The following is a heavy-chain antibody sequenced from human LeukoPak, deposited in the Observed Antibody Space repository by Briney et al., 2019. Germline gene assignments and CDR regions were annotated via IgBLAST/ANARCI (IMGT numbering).Heavy chain of an antibody. D-gene: IGHD2-2*01. CDR3: TREPVDSSRPFDS. V-gene: IGHV3-30-3*01. J-gene: IGHJ4*02. CDR2: ISFDASDQ. Sequence: QPGGSLRLSCAASGFTFSDYYMSWIRHAPGKELEWVAVISFDASDQYYADSVKGRFTISRDSSRNKLYLQMNSLRAEDTAIYYCTREPVDSSRPFDSWGQGTLVTVSS. CDR1: GFTFSDYY.